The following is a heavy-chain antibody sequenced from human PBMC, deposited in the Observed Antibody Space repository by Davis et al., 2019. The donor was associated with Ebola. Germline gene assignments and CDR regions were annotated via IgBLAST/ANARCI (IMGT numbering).Heavy chain of an antibody. J-gene: IGHJ6*04. CDR1: GGSISSSNW. V-gene: IGHV4-4*02. CDR2: IYHSGST. D-gene: IGHD3-10*01. CDR3: ARDPLWFGEWYYYYGMDV. Sequence: SETLSLTCAVSGGSISSSNWWSWVRQPPGKGLEWIGEIYHSGSTNYNPSLKSRVTISVDKSKNQFSLKLSSVTAADTAVYYCARDPLWFGEWYYYYGMDVWGKGTTVTVSS.